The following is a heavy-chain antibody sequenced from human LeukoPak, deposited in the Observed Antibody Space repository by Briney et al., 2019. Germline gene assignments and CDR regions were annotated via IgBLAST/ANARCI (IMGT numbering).Heavy chain of an antibody. J-gene: IGHJ4*02. CDR1: GFTFSSYS. V-gene: IGHV3-21*01. CDR2: ISSSSYI. CDR3: AREQGTRRRSFDY. Sequence: GGSLRLSCAASGFTFSSYSMNWVRQAPGKGLEWVSSISSSSYIYYADSVKGRFTISRDNAKNSLYLQMNSLRAEDTAVYYCAREQGTRRRSFDYWGQGTLVTVSS. D-gene: IGHD3-10*01.